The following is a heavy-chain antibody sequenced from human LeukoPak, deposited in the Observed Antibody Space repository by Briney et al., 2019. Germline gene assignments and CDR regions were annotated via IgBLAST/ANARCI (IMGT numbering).Heavy chain of an antibody. Sequence: GGSLRLSCAASGFTFNSYGMHWVRQAPGKGLEWVANINQGGTEKFYVDSVKGRFTISRDNAENSLYLQMNSLRAEDTAVYYCAREHYFYHMDGWGEGTTVTVSS. CDR1: GFTFNSYG. V-gene: IGHV3-7*01. CDR3: AREHYFYHMDG. CDR2: INQGGTEK. J-gene: IGHJ6*03.